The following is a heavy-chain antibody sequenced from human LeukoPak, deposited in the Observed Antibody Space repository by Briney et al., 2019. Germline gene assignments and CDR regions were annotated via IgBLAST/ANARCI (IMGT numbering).Heavy chain of an antibody. CDR1: GYTFTSYY. Sequence: GASVKVSCKASGYTFTSYYMHWVRQAPGQGLEWMGIINPSGGSTSYAQKFQGRVTMTRDTSTSTVYMELSSLRSEDTAVYYCARDSVIYYYDSSGLGDCWGQGTLVTVSS. J-gene: IGHJ4*02. CDR2: INPSGGST. CDR3: ARDSVIYYYDSSGLGDC. D-gene: IGHD3-22*01. V-gene: IGHV1-46*01.